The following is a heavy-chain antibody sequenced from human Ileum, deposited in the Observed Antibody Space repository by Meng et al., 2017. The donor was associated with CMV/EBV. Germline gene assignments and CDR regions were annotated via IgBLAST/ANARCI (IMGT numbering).Heavy chain of an antibody. CDR1: DSVSISTES. J-gene: IGHJ4*02. Sequence: QVQTHQAGPGLVKPSQTLSLTCAGDSVSISTESWNWIRQSPSRGLEWLGRTWYGSKWYYEYAVSVKSRITIIPDTSQNQISLQLNSVTPDDTAVYYCTYGWPLKYWGQGSLVTVFS. V-gene: IGHV6-1*01. CDR2: TWYGSKWYY. D-gene: IGHD3-10*01. CDR3: TYGWPLKY.